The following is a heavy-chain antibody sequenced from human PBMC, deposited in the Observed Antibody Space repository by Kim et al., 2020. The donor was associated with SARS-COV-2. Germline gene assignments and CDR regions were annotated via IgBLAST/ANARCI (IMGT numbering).Heavy chain of an antibody. CDR3: AKDHPSNGWPTFDS. Sequence: GGSLRLSCAASGFTFSRRAMSWVRQAPGKGLEWIASVNIGGNAYYADSVKGRFTVSRDITMDTLYLQMNSLTAEDTALYYCAKDHPSNGWPTFDSWGQGT. J-gene: IGHJ5*01. CDR1: GFTFSRRA. CDR2: VNIGGNA. V-gene: IGHV3-23*01. D-gene: IGHD6-19*01.